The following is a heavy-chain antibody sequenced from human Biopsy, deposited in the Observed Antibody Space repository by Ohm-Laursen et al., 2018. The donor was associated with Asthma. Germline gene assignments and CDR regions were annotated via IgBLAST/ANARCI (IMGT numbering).Heavy chain of an antibody. CDR3: ARDVMEWYLPAFDF. V-gene: IGHV3-30-3*01. D-gene: IGHD3-3*01. J-gene: IGHJ4*02. Sequence: SPRLSCTASGFTFRSYAMHWVRQAPGKGLEWVAVGGSYYDGGLKYYADSVNGRFTVSRDDSKNTLYLQMNSLRPDDTAAYYCARDVMEWYLPAFDFWGQGTLVTVSS. CDR1: GFTFRSYA. CDR2: GGSYYDGGLK.